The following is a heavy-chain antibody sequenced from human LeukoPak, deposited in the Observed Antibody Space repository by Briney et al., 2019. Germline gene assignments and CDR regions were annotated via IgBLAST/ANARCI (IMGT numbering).Heavy chain of an antibody. CDR3: ARVWVTTVTPSFAY. J-gene: IGHJ4*02. V-gene: IGHV1-2*02. D-gene: IGHD4-17*01. Sequence: GASVKVSCKASGYTFTGYYMHWVRQAPGQGLEWMGCINPNSGGTNYAQKFQGRVTMTRDTSISTAYMELSRLRSDDTAVYYCARVWVTTVTPSFAYWGQGTLVTVS. CDR2: INPNSGGT. CDR1: GYTFTGYY.